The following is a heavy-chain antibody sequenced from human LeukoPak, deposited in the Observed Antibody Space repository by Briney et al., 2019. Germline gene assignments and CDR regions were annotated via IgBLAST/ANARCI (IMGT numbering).Heavy chain of an antibody. V-gene: IGHV1-2*06. D-gene: IGHD3-22*01. CDR2: INPNSGGT. J-gene: IGHJ4*02. Sequence: RASVKVPCKASGYTFTGYYMHWVRQAPGQGLEWMGRINPNSGGTNYAQKFQGRVTMTRDTSISTAYMELSRLRSDDTAVYYCARDRDDSSGYYRETLFDYWGQGTLVTVSS. CDR3: ARDRDDSSGYYRETLFDY. CDR1: GYTFTGYY.